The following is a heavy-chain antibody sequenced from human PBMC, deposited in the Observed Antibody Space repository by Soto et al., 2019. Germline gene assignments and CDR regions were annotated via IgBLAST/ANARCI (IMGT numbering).Heavy chain of an antibody. CDR2: ISYSGTT. J-gene: IGHJ2*01. D-gene: IGHD7-27*01. V-gene: IGHV4-39*01. CDR1: GGSIDSSNYF. Sequence: QLQLQESGPGLVRPSETLSLNCTISGGSIDSSNYFWGWVRQPPGKGLEWIGTISYSGTTYYNPSLKRRVTISVDSSKSQFSLKLTSVTAPDTAVYPCAGKTLGYFDLWGRGTLVTVSS. CDR3: AGKTLGYFDL.